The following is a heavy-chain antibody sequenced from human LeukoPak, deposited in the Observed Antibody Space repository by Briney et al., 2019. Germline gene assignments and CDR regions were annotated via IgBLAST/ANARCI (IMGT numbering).Heavy chain of an antibody. J-gene: IGHJ4*02. CDR1: GYTFTGYY. Sequence: ASVKVSCKASGYTFTGYYMHWVRQAPGQGLEWMGWINPNTGATNYPQKFQGRVTMTRDTSISTAYMELISLRSDDTAVYYCARIYSSARFPDYWGQGTLVTVSS. V-gene: IGHV1-2*02. D-gene: IGHD6-19*01. CDR3: ARIYSSARFPDY. CDR2: INPNTGAT.